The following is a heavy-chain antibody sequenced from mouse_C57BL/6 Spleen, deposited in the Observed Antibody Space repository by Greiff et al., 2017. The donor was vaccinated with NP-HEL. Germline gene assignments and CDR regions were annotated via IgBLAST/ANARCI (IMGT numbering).Heavy chain of an antibody. Sequence: EVQLQQSGPVLVKPGASVKMSCKASGYTFTDYYMNWVKQSHGKSLEWIGVINPYNGGTSYNQKFKGKATLTVDKSSSTAYMELNSLTSEDSAVYYCARHYDYDGAWFAYWGQGTLVTVSA. D-gene: IGHD2-4*01. V-gene: IGHV1-19*01. CDR3: ARHYDYDGAWFAY. CDR2: INPYNGGT. CDR1: GYTFTDYY. J-gene: IGHJ3*01.